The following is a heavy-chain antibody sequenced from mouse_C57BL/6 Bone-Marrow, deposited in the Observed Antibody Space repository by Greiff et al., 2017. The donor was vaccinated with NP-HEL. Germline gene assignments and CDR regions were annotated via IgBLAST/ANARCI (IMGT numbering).Heavy chain of an antibody. CDR3: ARPLLFYYAMDY. CDR1: GFTFSSYG. D-gene: IGHD6-5*01. V-gene: IGHV5-6*01. J-gene: IGHJ4*01. Sequence: EVKLMESGGDLVKPGGSLKLSCAASGFTFSSYGMSWVRQTPDKRLEWVATISSGGSYTYYPDSVKGRFTISRDNAKNTLYLQMSSLKSEDTAMYYCARPLLFYYAMDYWGQGTSVTVSS. CDR2: ISSGGSYT.